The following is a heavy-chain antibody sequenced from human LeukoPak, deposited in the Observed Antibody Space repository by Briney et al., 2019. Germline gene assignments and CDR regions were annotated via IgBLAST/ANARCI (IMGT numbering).Heavy chain of an antibody. J-gene: IGHJ3*02. CDR2: VYYTGST. V-gene: IGHV4-59*12. Sequence: SETPSLTCTVSGGSISSYYWSWVRQPPGKGLEWIGFVYYTGSTNYSPSLKSRVTISVDTSKNQFSLKLSSVTAADTAVYYCARAPPTTYGDYDDAFDIWGQGTMVTVSS. CDR3: ARAPPTTYGDYDDAFDI. CDR1: GGSISSYY. D-gene: IGHD4-17*01.